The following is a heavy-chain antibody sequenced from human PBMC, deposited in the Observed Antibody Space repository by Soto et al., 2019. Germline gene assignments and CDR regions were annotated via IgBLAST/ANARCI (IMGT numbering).Heavy chain of an antibody. J-gene: IGHJ4*02. Sequence: QVHPVQSGAEVKKPGASVKVSCKGSGYAFTTYGITWVRQAPGQGLEWMGWISAHNGNTSYAQKLQGRVTVTRDTSTSTAYMELRSLRSDDTAVYYCARGRYGDYWGQGALVTVSS. D-gene: IGHD1-1*01. CDR1: GYAFTTYG. CDR3: ARGRYGDY. V-gene: IGHV1-18*01. CDR2: ISAHNGNT.